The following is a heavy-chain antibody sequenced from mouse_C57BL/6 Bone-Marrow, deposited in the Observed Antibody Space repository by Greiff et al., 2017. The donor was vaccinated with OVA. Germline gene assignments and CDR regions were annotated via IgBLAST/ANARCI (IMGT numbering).Heavy chain of an antibody. Sequence: EVQLVESGGGLVQSGRSLRLSCATSGFTFSDFYMEWVRQAPGKGLEWIAASRNKANDYTTEYSASVKGRFIVSRDTSQSILYLQMNGLRAEDTAIYYCAGDKGDWYFDVWGTGTTVTVSA. J-gene: IGHJ1*03. CDR2: SRNKANDYTT. CDR3: AGDKGDWYFDV. CDR1: GFTFSDFY. V-gene: IGHV7-1*01.